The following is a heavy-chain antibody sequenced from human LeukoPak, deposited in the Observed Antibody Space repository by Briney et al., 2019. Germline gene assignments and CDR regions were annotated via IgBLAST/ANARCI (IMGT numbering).Heavy chain of an antibody. CDR2: IIPIFGTA. CDR3: ARVCCTNGVCRQPFDY. CDR1: GYTFTSYG. J-gene: IGHJ4*02. V-gene: IGHV1-69*06. D-gene: IGHD2-8*01. Sequence: SVKVSCKASGYTFTSYGISWVRQAPGQGLEWMGGIIPIFGTANYAQKFQGRVTITADKSTSTAYMELSSLRSEDTAVYYCARVCCTNGVCRQPFDYWGQGTLVTVSS.